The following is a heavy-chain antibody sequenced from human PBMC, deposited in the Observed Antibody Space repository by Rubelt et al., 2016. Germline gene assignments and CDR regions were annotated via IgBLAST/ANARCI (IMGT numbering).Heavy chain of an antibody. CDR1: GGSISSSRYY. Sequence: QLQLQASGPGLVKPSETLSLTCTVPGGSISSSRYYWGWIRQPPGKGLAWIGSIYYSGSTYYNPSLQSPLTISVATSKNQLSRKLSSVTAAETAVYYWARAAGSGSYYFWACDVWGQGTMVTVAS. J-gene: IGHJ3*01. V-gene: IGHV4-39*07. CDR3: ARAAGSGSYYFWACDV. D-gene: IGHD1-26*01. CDR2: IYYSGST.